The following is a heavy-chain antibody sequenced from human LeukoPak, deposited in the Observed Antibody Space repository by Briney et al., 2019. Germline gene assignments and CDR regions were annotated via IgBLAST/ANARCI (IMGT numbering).Heavy chain of an antibody. CDR3: ASGGVTAMAD. V-gene: IGHV4-34*01. J-gene: IGHJ4*02. D-gene: IGHD2-21*02. CDR1: GGSFSGYY. CDR2: INHSGST. Sequence: SETLSLTCTVYGGSFSGYYWSWIRQPPGKGLEWIGEINHSGSTNYNPSLKSRVTISVDTSKNQFSLKLSSVTAADTAVYYCASGGVTAMADWGQGTLVTVSS.